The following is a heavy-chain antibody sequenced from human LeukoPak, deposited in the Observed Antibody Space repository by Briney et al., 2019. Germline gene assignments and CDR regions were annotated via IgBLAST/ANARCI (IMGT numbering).Heavy chain of an antibody. V-gene: IGHV4-59*01. J-gene: IGHJ4*02. CDR1: GGSISSYY. CDR2: IYYSGST. CDR3: ARDVGGYYDSSGYYHYFDY. D-gene: IGHD3-22*01. Sequence: SETLSLTCTVSGGSISSYYWSWIRQPPGKGLEWIGYIYYSGSTNYNPSLKSRVTISVDTSKNQFSLKLSSVTAADTAVYYCARDVGGYYDSSGYYHYFDYWGQGTLVIVSS.